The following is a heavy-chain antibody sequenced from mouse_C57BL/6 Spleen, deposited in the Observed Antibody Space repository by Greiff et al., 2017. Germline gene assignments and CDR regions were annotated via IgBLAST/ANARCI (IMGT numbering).Heavy chain of an antibody. J-gene: IGHJ4*01. CDR3: ARWKDGLYAMDY. D-gene: IGHD2-3*01. V-gene: IGHV1-69*01. CDR2: IDPSDSYT. Sequence: QVQLQQPGAELVMPGASVKLSCKASGYTFTSYWMHWVKQRPGQGLEWIGEIDPSDSYTNYNQKFKGKSTLTVDKSSSTAYMQLSSLTSEDSAVYYCARWKDGLYAMDYWGQGTSVTVSS. CDR1: GYTFTSYW.